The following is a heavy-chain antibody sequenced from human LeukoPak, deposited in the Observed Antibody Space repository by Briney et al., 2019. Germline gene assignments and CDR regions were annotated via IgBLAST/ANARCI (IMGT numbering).Heavy chain of an antibody. CDR1: GFTFSSYA. CDR3: AKDPEDYYDSSGYYDAFDI. V-gene: IGHV3-23*01. J-gene: IGHJ3*02. D-gene: IGHD3-22*01. CDR2: ISGSGGST. Sequence: GGSLRLSCAASGFTFSSYATSWVRQAPGKGLEWVSAISGSGGSTYYADSVKGRFTISRDNSKNTLYLQMNSLRAEDTAVYYCAKDPEDYYDSSGYYDAFDIWGQGTMVTVSS.